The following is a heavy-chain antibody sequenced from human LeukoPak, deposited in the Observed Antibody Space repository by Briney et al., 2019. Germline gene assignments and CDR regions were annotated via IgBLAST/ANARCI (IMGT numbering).Heavy chain of an antibody. CDR2: FHYSGIT. CDR3: ATILYGANGFDY. V-gene: IGHV4-59*01. Sequence: SETLSLTCVVSGGSISSYYWSWIRQPPGKGLEYIGYFHYSGITNYDPSLKSRVTISVDTSKNHISLKLKSVTAADTAVYYCATILYGANGFDYWGRGTLVTASS. J-gene: IGHJ4*02. CDR1: GGSISSYY. D-gene: IGHD4/OR15-4a*01.